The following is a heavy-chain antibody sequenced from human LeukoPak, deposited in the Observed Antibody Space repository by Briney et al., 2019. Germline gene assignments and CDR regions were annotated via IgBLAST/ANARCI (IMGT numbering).Heavy chain of an antibody. D-gene: IGHD1-26*01. CDR3: ARQNQIVGARSHYIDY. V-gene: IGHV6-1*01. Sequence: SQTLSLTCAISGDSVSSNSAAWNWIRQSPSRGLEWLGRTYYRSKWYNDYAVSVKSRITINPDTSKNQFSLQLNSVTPEDTAVYYCARQNQIVGARSHYIDYWGRGTLVTVSS. J-gene: IGHJ4*02. CDR1: GDSVSSNSAA. CDR2: TYYRSKWYN.